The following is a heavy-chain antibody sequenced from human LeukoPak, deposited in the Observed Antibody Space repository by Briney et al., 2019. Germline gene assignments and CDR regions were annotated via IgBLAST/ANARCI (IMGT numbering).Heavy chain of an antibody. V-gene: IGHV1-18*01. CDR3: ARESTVVTASYVDY. D-gene: IGHD4-23*01. Sequence: ASVKVSCKASGYTFTSYAMNWVRQAPGQGLEWMGWISAYNGNTNYAQKLQGRVTMTTDTSTSTAYMELRSLRSDDTAVYYCARESTVVTASYVDYWGQGTLVTVSS. CDR1: GYTFTSYA. J-gene: IGHJ4*02. CDR2: ISAYNGNT.